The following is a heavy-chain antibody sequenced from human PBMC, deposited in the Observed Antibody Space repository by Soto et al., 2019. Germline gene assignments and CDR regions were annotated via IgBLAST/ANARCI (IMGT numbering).Heavy chain of an antibody. CDR1: GFSLSTNGVG. D-gene: IGHD1-26*01. J-gene: IGHJ5*02. Sequence: QITLKESGPTLVKPTEPLTLICTFSGFSLSTNGVGVGWIRQPPGKALEWLALIYWNDDKRYSPSLQSSLTITKDTSKNQVVFTMTNLDPVDTATYYCAREGAIVPRFFDPWGQGILVTVSS. CDR2: IYWNDDK. CDR3: AREGAIVPRFFDP. V-gene: IGHV2-5*01.